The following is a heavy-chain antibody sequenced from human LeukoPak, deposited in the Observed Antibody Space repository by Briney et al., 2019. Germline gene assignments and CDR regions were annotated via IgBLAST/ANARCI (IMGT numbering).Heavy chain of an antibody. J-gene: IGHJ3*02. CDR3: ARDLVGARNDAFDI. CDR2: ISSSSSYI. V-gene: IGHV3-21*01. D-gene: IGHD1-26*01. CDR1: GFTFGSYS. Sequence: GGSLRLSCAASGFTFGSYSMNWVRQAPGKGLEWVSSISSSSSYIYYADSVKGRFTISRDNAKNSLYLQMNSLRAEDTAVYYCARDLVGARNDAFDIWGQGTMVTVSS.